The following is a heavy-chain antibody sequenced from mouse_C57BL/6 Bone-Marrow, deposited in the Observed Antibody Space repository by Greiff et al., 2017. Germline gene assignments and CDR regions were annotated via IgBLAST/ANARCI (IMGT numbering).Heavy chain of an antibody. J-gene: IGHJ1*03. D-gene: IGHD2-4*01. CDR2: IYPRDGST. Sequence: VKLMESGPELVKPGASVKLSCKASGYTFTSYDINWVKQRPGQGLEWIGWIYPRDGSTKYNEKFNGKATLTVDTSSSTAYMELHSLTSEDSAVYFCARPFYYDYAYFDVWGTGTTVTVSS. CDR1: GYTFTSYD. V-gene: IGHV1-85*01. CDR3: ARPFYYDYAYFDV.